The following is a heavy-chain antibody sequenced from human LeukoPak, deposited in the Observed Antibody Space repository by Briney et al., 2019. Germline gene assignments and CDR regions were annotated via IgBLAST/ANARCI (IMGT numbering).Heavy chain of an antibody. CDR3: FTGRSFDY. V-gene: IGHV3-64D*06. Sequence: GGSLSLSCSASGFTFSTYAMHWVRQAPGKRLEYVSAITTNGNPDYADSVKGRFTISRDNSKNTLYLQMNSLRTEDTAVYYCFTGRSFDYWGQGTLVTVSS. D-gene: IGHD3-16*01. CDR1: GFTFSTYA. CDR2: ITTNGNP. J-gene: IGHJ4*02.